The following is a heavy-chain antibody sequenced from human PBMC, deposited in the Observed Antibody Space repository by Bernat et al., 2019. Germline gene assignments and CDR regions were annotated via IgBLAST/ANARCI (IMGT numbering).Heavy chain of an antibody. CDR3: ERSVEAAMGLNWFDP. J-gene: IGHJ5*02. CDR1: GGSISSSSYY. CDR2: IYYSGST. D-gene: IGHD2-2*01. V-gene: IGHV4-39*01. Sequence: QLQLQESGPGLVKPSETLSLTCTVSGGSISSSSYYWGWIRQPPGKGLEWIGSIYYSGSTYYNPSLKSRVTISVDTSKNQFSLKLSSVTAADTAVYYCERSVEAAMGLNWFDPRGQGTLVTVSS.